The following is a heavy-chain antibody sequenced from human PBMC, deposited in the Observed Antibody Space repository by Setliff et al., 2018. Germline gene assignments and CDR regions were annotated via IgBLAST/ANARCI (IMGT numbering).Heavy chain of an antibody. Sequence: AASVKVSCKASGYTFTTYAISWMRQAPGQGLEWMGWINTNTGNPSYAQGFTGRFVFSLDTSVSTAYLQISSLKAEDTALYYCARASRFGTIKYRGDYYMDVWGKGATVTV. CDR3: ARASRFGTIKYRGDYYMDV. CDR1: GYTFTTYA. V-gene: IGHV7-4-1*02. CDR2: INTNTGNP. D-gene: IGHD3-10*01. J-gene: IGHJ6*03.